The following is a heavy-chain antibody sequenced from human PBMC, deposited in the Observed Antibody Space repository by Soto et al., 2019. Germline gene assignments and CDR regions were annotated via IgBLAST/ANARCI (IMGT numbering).Heavy chain of an antibody. J-gene: IGHJ4*02. CDR1: GFTFSSYA. D-gene: IGHD3-9*01. CDR2: ISGSGGST. CDR3: AKDGRYYDILTGYYSSGYYFDY. V-gene: IGHV3-23*01. Sequence: VGSLRLSCAASGFTFSSYAMSWVRQAPGKGLEWVSAISGSGGSTYYADSVKGRFTISRDNSKNTLYLQMNSLRAEDTAVYYCAKDGRYYDILTGYYSSGYYFDYWGQGTLVTVSS.